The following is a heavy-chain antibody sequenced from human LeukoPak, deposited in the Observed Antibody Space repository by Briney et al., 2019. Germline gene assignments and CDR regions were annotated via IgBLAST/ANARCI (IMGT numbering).Heavy chain of an antibody. CDR3: ARGGSSGYYFFDY. CDR2: INSAGDT. D-gene: IGHD6-19*01. V-gene: IGHV3-13*01. Sequence: GGSLRLSCAASGFTFRSYDMHWVRQTTGKGLEWVSAINSAGDTYYPGSVKGRFNISRENAKNSLYLQMSSLRVEDTAVYYCARGGSSGYYFFDYWGQGTLVTVSS. J-gene: IGHJ4*02. CDR1: GFTFRSYD.